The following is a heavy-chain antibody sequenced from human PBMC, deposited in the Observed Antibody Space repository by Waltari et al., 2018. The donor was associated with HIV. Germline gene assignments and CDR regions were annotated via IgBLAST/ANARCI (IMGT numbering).Heavy chain of an antibody. V-gene: IGHV3-21*02. D-gene: IGHD5-12*01. Sequence: EVKLVESGGGRVEPGGSLRLSCVAFGFKLGQFGVNWVRQSSGRGPQWVASIDRDNKETFYAESVKGRFTISRDNSEDSLFLHMDALKVEDTATYFCVRDHPGYVPIDRWGQGTLVTVTS. CDR2: IDRDNKET. CDR3: VRDHPGYVPIDR. CDR1: GFKLGQFG. J-gene: IGHJ4*02.